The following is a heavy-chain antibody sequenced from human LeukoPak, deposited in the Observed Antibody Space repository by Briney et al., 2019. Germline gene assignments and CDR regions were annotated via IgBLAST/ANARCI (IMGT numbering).Heavy chain of an antibody. CDR3: ATQGPGLWGLRFDY. CDR1: GGSISSYY. V-gene: IGHV4-59*12. J-gene: IGHJ4*02. D-gene: IGHD3-16*01. Sequence: SETLSLTCTVSGGSISSYYWSWIRQPPGKGLEWIGYIYYSGSTNYNPSLKSRVTISVDTSKNQFSLKLSSVTAADTAVYYCATQGPGLWGLRFDYWGQGTLVTVSS. CDR2: IYYSGST.